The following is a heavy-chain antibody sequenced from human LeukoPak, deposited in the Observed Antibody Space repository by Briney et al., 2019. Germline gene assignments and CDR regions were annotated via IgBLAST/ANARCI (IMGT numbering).Heavy chain of an antibody. CDR2: IWYDGSNK. V-gene: IGHV3-33*06. J-gene: IGHJ4*02. CDR3: AKDARSSWYVDYFDY. CDR1: GFTFSSYG. D-gene: IGHD6-13*01. Sequence: GGSLRLSCAASGFTFSSYGMHWVRQAPGKGLEWVAVIWYDGSNKYYADSVKGRFTISRDNSKNTLYLQMNSLRAEDTAVYYCAKDARSSWYVDYFDYWGQGTLVTVSS.